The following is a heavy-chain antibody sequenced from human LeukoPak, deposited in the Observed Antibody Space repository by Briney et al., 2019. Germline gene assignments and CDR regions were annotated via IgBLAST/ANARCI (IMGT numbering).Heavy chain of an antibody. CDR2: IYSGGST. D-gene: IGHD3-10*01. Sequence: GGSLRLSCAASGFTVSSNYMSWVRQAPRKGLEWVSVIYSGGSTYYADSVKGRFTISRDDSKNTLYLQMNSLRAEDTAVYYCARELGSWVSGVYYYMDVWGKGTTVTVSS. V-gene: IGHV3-66*02. CDR1: GFTVSSNY. CDR3: ARELGSWVSGVYYYMDV. J-gene: IGHJ6*03.